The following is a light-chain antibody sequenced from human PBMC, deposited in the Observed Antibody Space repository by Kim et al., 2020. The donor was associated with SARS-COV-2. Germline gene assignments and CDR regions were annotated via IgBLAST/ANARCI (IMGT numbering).Light chain of an antibody. CDR3: HQYNTNPLT. V-gene: IGKV1-5*01. Sequence: IQLTQSPSTLSASIGDSITITCRASQSVNTWVSWLHQKPGAVPTLLIYDASTLRGGVPSRFSATGSGTEFTLTITSVRPEDVGTYYCHQYNTNPLTFGPGTRLEIK. J-gene: IGKJ5*01. CDR1: QSVNTW. CDR2: DAS.